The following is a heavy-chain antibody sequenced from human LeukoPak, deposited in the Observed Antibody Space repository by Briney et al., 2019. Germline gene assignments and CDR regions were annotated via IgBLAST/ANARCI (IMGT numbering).Heavy chain of an antibody. CDR3: ARDCSSTSSTYYYYMDV. CDR1: GGSISSSNW. D-gene: IGHD2-2*01. CDR2: IYHSGST. Sequence: PSETLSLTCTVSGGSISSSNWWSWVRQPPGKGLEWIGEIYHSGSTNYNPSLKSRVTISVDKSKNQFSLKLSSVTAADTAVYYCARDCSSTSSTYYYYMDVWGKGTTVTVSS. J-gene: IGHJ6*03. V-gene: IGHV4-4*02.